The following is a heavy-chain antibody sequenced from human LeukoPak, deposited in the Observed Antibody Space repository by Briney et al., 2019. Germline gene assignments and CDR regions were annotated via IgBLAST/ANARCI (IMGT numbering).Heavy chain of an antibody. J-gene: IGHJ4*02. CDR3: ARGATYSSPPYYFDY. CDR1: GFTFSSYS. CDR2: ISSSSSYI. D-gene: IGHD6-13*01. Sequence: GGSLRLSCAASGFTFSSYSMNWVRQAPGKGLEWVSSISSSSSYIYYADSVKGRFTISRDNAKNSLYLQMNSLRAEDTAVYYCARGATYSSPPYYFDYWGQGTLVTVSS. V-gene: IGHV3-21*01.